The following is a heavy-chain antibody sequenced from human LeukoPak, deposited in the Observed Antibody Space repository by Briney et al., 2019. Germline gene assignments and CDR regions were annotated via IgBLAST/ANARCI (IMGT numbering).Heavy chain of an antibody. D-gene: IGHD4-17*01. J-gene: IGHJ4*02. V-gene: IGHV4-39*01. CDR3: ARPQHDYGDYYS. Sequence: SETLSLTCSVSGDSISSGAYWGWIRQPPGKGLEWIGSIYYTGSTYYNPSLRSRVTISVDTSKNQFSLKLRSVTAADTAVYYCARPQHDYGDYYSWGQGTLVTVSS. CDR1: GDSISSGAY. CDR2: IYYTGST.